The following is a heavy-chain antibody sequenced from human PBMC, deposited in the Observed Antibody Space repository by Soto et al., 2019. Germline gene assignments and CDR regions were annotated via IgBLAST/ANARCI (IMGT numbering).Heavy chain of an antibody. CDR1: GFTFSSYS. J-gene: IGHJ6*02. D-gene: IGHD1-7*01. V-gene: IGHV3-48*02. Sequence: GGSLRLSCAASGFTFSSYSMNWVRQAPGKGLEWVSYISSSSSTIYYADSVKGRFTISRDNAKNSLYLQMNSLRDEDTAVYYCARVSGNISGGTTGFLFYYYYYGMDVWGQGTTVTVSS. CDR3: ARVSGNISGGTTGFLFYYYYYGMDV. CDR2: ISSSSSTI.